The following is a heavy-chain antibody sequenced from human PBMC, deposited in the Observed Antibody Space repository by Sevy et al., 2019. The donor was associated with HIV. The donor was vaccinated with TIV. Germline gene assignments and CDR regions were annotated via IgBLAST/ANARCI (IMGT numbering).Heavy chain of an antibody. CDR1: EFTFSSYN. Sequence: GGSLRLSCAASEFTFSSYNMNWVRQAPGKGLEWVSSISGSSNYIYYAESVKGRFGISRDNVKDTLYLQMNSLRADDTAVYYCAGGPPDGSYDYFDYWGQGTLVTVSS. CDR2: ISGSSNYI. CDR3: AGGPPDGSYDYFDY. J-gene: IGHJ4*02. V-gene: IGHV3-21*06. D-gene: IGHD1-26*01.